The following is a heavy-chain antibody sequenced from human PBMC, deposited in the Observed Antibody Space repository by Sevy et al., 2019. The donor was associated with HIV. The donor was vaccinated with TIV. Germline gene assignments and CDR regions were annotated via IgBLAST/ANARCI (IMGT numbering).Heavy chain of an antibody. V-gene: IGHV3-15*01. Sequence: GGPLRLSCAASGFTFRNTGMSWVRQAPGKGLELVGRIKSKNDGGTTDYAAPVIGRFTISRDDSKSTLYLRMNSLKIWETAGYYCTTMGWHGGFDIWGQGAMVTVSS. CDR1: GFTFRNTG. J-gene: IGHJ3*02. CDR3: TTMGWHGGFDI. D-gene: IGHD4-17*01. CDR2: IKSKNDGGTT.